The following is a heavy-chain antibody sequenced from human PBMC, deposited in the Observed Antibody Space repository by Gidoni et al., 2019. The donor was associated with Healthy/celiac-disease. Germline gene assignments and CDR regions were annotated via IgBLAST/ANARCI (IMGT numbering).Heavy chain of an antibody. CDR1: GFPFISYG. CDR2: IRYDGSNK. D-gene: IGHD6-13*01. V-gene: IGHV3-30*02. CDR3: AKVPLYSSSWYVYFQH. J-gene: IGHJ1*01. Sequence: QVQLVESGGGVVQPGGSLRLSCAASGFPFISYGMHWVRQAPGKGLEWVAFIRYDGSNKYYADSVKGRFTISRDNSKNTLYLQMNSLRAEDTAVYYCAKVPLYSSSWYVYFQHWGQGTLVTVSS.